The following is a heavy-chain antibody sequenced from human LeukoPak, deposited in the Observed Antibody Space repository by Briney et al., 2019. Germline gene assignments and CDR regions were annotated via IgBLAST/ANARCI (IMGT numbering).Heavy chain of an antibody. CDR3: ARVSHYDSSGYYLNY. Sequence: SETLSLTCTVSGGSFSTSYWSWIRQFPGKGLEWIGYIYYSGSTNYNPSLQSRVTISVDTSKNQFSLKLSSVTAADTAVYYCARVSHYDSSGYYLNYWGQGTLVTVSS. D-gene: IGHD3-22*01. CDR1: GGSFSTSY. J-gene: IGHJ4*02. V-gene: IGHV4-59*01. CDR2: IYYSGST.